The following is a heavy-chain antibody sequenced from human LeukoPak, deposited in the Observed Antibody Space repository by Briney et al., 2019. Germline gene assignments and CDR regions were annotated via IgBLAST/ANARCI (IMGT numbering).Heavy chain of an antibody. CDR3: SREGGYDPFQF. J-gene: IGHJ4*02. Sequence: GGSLRLSCAASGITLSYYWMHWVRHAPGKGLVWVSRIDADGSSTTYADSVKGRFTISRDNAKNTPYLEMNSLRAQDTAVYYCSREGGYDPFQFWGQGTLVTVSS. V-gene: IGHV3-74*01. D-gene: IGHD5-12*01. CDR2: IDADGSST. CDR1: GITLSYYW.